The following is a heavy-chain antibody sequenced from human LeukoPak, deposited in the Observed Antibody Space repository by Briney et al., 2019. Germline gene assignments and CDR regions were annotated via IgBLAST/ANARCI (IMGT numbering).Heavy chain of an antibody. Sequence: SVKVSCKASGGTFSSYAISWVRQAPGQGLEWMGRIIPILGIANYAQKFQGRVTITADKSTSTAYMELSSLRSEDTAVYYCARVGIGSSSLDYWGQGALVTVSS. D-gene: IGHD6-6*01. V-gene: IGHV1-69*04. CDR3: ARVGIGSSSLDY. CDR2: IIPILGIA. CDR1: GGTFSSYA. J-gene: IGHJ4*02.